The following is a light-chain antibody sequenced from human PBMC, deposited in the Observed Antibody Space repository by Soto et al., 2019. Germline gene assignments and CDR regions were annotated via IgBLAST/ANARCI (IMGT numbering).Light chain of an antibody. V-gene: IGLV4-69*01. J-gene: IGLJ2*01. Sequence: QSVLTQSPSASASLGASVKLTCTLSSGHSNYAIAWHQQQPEKGPRYLMKLKSDGSHSKGDGIPDRFSGSSSGAERYLTISSLQSEDEADYYCQTWGTGSVIFGGGTQLTVL. CDR3: QTWGTGSVI. CDR2: LKSDGSH. CDR1: SGHSNYA.